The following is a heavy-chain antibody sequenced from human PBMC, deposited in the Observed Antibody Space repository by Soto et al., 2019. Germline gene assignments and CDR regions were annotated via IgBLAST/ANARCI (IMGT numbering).Heavy chain of an antibody. Sequence: QVQLVQSGAEVKKPGASVKVSCKASGYTFTSYGITWVRQAPGQGLEWMGWISAYNGNTNYAQKLQGRVTMTADTPTSTAYMELRSLRSADTAVYYCARDRGSYARDYWGQGTLVTVSS. CDR1: GYTFTSYG. D-gene: IGHD1-26*01. CDR2: ISAYNGNT. CDR3: ARDRGSYARDY. V-gene: IGHV1-18*01. J-gene: IGHJ4*02.